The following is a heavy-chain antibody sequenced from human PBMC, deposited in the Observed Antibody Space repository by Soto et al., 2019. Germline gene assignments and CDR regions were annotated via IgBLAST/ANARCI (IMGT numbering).Heavy chain of an antibody. Sequence: QVQLVESGGGVVQPGRSLRLSYAASGFPFSTYAMHWVRQAPGKGLEWVAVISYDGSHKYYADSVKGRFTISRDNSKNTLSLQMNNLRAEDTALYYCAGGCTNGVCALDYWGQGTLVTVSS. CDR1: GFPFSTYA. D-gene: IGHD2-8*01. CDR2: ISYDGSHK. V-gene: IGHV3-30-3*01. J-gene: IGHJ4*02. CDR3: AGGCTNGVCALDY.